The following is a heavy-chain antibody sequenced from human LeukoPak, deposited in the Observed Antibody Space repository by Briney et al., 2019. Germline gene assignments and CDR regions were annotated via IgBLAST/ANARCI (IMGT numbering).Heavy chain of an antibody. CDR1: GGSISSGGYY. D-gene: IGHD4-17*01. Sequence: PSQTLSLTCTVSGGSISSGGYYWSWIRQHPGKGLEWIGYIYYSGSTYYNQSLKSRVTISVDTSKNQFSLKLSSVTAADTAVYYCARANYGDYVALLDYWGQGTLVTVSS. V-gene: IGHV4-31*03. J-gene: IGHJ4*02. CDR3: ARANYGDYVALLDY. CDR2: IYYSGST.